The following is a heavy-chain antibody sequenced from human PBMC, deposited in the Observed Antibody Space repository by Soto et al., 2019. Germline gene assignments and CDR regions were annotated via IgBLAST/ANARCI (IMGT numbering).Heavy chain of an antibody. CDR3: ARILNYYGSGSYYNPFDY. D-gene: IGHD3-10*01. V-gene: IGHV2-5*02. CDR2: IYWDDDK. Sequence: SGPTLVKPTQTLTLTCTFSGFSLSTSGVGVGWIRQPPGKALEWLALIYWDDDKRYSPSLKSRLTITKDTSKNQVVLTMTNMDPVDTATYYCARILNYYGSGSYYNPFDYWGQGTLVTVSS. CDR1: GFSLSTSGVG. J-gene: IGHJ4*02.